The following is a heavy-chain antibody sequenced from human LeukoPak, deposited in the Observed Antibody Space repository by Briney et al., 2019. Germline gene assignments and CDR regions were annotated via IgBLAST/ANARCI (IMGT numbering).Heavy chain of an antibody. J-gene: IGHJ3*02. V-gene: IGHV4-4*02. CDR1: GGSISTSNW. CDR3: ARKTYDSSGLIPHPGVFDI. CDR2: IYHSGST. Sequence: KASGTLSLTCAVSGGSISTSNWWSWVRQPPGKGLEWIGEIYHSGSTNYNPSLKSRVTILVEKSKNRFSLKLSSVTAADTAVYYCARKTYDSSGLIPHPGVFDIWGQGTMVTVSS. D-gene: IGHD3-22*01.